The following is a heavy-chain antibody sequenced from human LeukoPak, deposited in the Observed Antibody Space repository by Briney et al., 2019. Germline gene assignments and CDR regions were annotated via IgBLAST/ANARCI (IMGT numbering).Heavy chain of an antibody. CDR2: IPYDGSNK. V-gene: IGHV3-30*04. CDR1: GFTFSSYA. D-gene: IGHD3-10*02. Sequence: GRSLRLSCAASGFTFSSYAMHWVRQAPGKGLEWVAVIPYDGSNKYYADSVKGRFTISRDNSKNTLYLQMNSLRAEDTAVYYCARDLFAFGTSLTLFSMEPWGQGTLVTVSS. CDR3: ARDLFAFGTSLTLFSMEP. J-gene: IGHJ5*02.